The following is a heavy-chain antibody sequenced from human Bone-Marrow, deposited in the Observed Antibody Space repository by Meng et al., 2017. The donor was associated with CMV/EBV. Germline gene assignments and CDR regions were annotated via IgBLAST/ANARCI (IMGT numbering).Heavy chain of an antibody. CDR1: GFTVSSNY. CDR3: ARTVGAMESDY. CDR2: IYSGGST. Sequence: GGSLRLSCAASGFTVSSNYMSWVRQAPGKGLEWVSVIYSGGSTYYADSVKGRFTISRDNSKNTLYLQMNSLRAEDTAVYYCARTVGAMESDYWGQGNLVTVSS. J-gene: IGHJ4*02. V-gene: IGHV3-66*02. D-gene: IGHD1-26*01.